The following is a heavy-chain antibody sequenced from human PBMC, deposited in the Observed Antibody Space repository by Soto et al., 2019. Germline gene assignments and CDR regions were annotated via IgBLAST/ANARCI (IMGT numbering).Heavy chain of an antibody. Sequence: QPGGSLRLSCAASGFISGTYWMRWVRQAPGKGLEWVASIKQDGSAKYYVASVEGRFTISRDNAKNSLYLQMNSLRAEDTAVYYCARSSDYTASWGQGTLVTVSS. D-gene: IGHD3-22*01. CDR3: ARSSDYTAS. V-gene: IGHV3-7*05. CDR2: IKQDGSAK. J-gene: IGHJ5*02. CDR1: GFISGTYW.